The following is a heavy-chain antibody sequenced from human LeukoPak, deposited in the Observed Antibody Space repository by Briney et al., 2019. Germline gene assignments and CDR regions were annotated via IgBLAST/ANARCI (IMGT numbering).Heavy chain of an antibody. CDR2: IYYSGTT. CDR1: GGSISSYY. CDR3: ARGVYIAAAQYAY. Sequence: SETLSLTCTVSGGSISSYYWSWIRQPPGKGLEWIGYIYYSGTTNYNPSLKSRVTISVDTSKSQFSLKLSSVTAADTAVYYCARGVYIAAAQYAYWGQGTLVTVSS. J-gene: IGHJ4*02. V-gene: IGHV4-59*01. D-gene: IGHD6-13*01.